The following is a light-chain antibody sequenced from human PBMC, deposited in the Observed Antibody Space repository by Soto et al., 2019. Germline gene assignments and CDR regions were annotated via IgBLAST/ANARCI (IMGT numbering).Light chain of an antibody. CDR1: SSNIGAGYD. CDR2: GNI. Sequence: QSVLTQPPSVSGASGQRVTISCTGSSSNIGAGYDVHWYQQLPGKAPQLLIYGNINRPSGVPDRFSGSKSGTSASLAITGLRPDDEADYYCQSYASSPSANFVFGTGTKVTVL. V-gene: IGLV1-40*01. J-gene: IGLJ1*01. CDR3: QSYASSPSANFV.